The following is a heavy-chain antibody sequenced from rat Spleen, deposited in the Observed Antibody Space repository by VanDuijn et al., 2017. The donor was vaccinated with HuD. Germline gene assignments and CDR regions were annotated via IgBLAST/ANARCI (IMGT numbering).Heavy chain of an antibody. J-gene: IGHJ4*01. Sequence: EVQLVESGGGLVQPGRSLKFSCVASGFTFSDYAMAWVRQAPKKGLEWVATILYDDTNTYYRDSVKGRFTISRDNTKNTLYLQMDSLRSEDTASYYCTRLLLRNYYVMDAWGQGASVTVSS. CDR3: TRLLLRNYYVMDA. D-gene: IGHD1-1*01. V-gene: IGHV5-17*01. CDR2: ILYDDTNT. CDR1: GFTFSDYA.